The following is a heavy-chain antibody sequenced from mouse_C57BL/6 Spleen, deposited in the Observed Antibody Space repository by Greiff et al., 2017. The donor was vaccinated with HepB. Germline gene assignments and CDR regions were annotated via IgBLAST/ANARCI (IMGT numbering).Heavy chain of an antibody. CDR2: IDPSDSYT. Sequence: QVQLQQPGAELVMPGASVKLSCKASGYTFTSYWMHWVKQRPGQGLEWIGEIDPSDSYTNYNQKFKGKSTLTLDKSSSTAYMQLSSLTSEDSAVYYCAYGNFAMDYWGQGTSVTVSS. D-gene: IGHD2-1*01. J-gene: IGHJ4*01. V-gene: IGHV1-69*01. CDR1: GYTFTSYW. CDR3: AYGNFAMDY.